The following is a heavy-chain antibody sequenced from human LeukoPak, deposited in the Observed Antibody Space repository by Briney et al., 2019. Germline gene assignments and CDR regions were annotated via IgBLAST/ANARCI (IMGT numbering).Heavy chain of an antibody. CDR1: GFTFSSYA. J-gene: IGHJ6*02. D-gene: IGHD3-9*01. CDR3: AGHYDILTGGYYYYGMDV. CDR2: ISYDGSNK. V-gene: IGHV3-30-3*01. Sequence: GGSLRLSCAASGFTFSSYAMHWVRQAPGKGLEWVAVISYDGSNKYYADSVKGRFTISRDNSKNTLYLQTNSLRAEDTAVYYCAGHYDILTGGYYYYGMDVWGQGTTVTVSS.